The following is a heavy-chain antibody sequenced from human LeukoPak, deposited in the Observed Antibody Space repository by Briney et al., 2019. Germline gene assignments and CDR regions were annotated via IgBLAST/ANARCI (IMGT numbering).Heavy chain of an antibody. V-gene: IGHV4-34*01. CDR1: GGSFSGYY. CDR2: INHSGST. J-gene: IGHJ3*02. CDR3: ARDRDGYNFNAFDI. D-gene: IGHD5-24*01. Sequence: PSETLSLTCAVYGGSFSGYYWSWIRQPPGKGLEWIGEINHSGSTNYNPSLKSRVTISVDTSKNQFSLKLSSVTAADTAVYYCARDRDGYNFNAFDIWGQGTMVTVSS.